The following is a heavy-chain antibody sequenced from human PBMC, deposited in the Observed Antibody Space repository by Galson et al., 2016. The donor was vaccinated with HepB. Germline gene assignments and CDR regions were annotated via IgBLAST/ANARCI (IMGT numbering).Heavy chain of an antibody. D-gene: IGHD6-13*01. V-gene: IGHV1-69*10. CDR1: GDTFSSYA. CDR3: ARALGAAANYWYFDL. J-gene: IGHJ2*01. Sequence: SVKVSCKASGDTFSSYAISWVRQAPGQGLEWMGGIIPILGTVNYAQKLQGRVTITADKSTSTAYMELSSLRSEDTAVYYCARALGAAANYWYFDLWGRGTLVTVSS. CDR2: IIPILGTV.